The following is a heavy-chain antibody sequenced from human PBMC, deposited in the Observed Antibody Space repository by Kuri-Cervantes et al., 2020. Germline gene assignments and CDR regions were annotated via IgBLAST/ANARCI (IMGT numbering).Heavy chain of an antibody. CDR1: GFTFSSYG. CDR2: ISYDGSNK. J-gene: IGHJ4*02. V-gene: IGHV3-30*18. CDR3: AKDLGYSSSRTFDY. D-gene: IGHD6-13*01. Sequence: GESLKISCAASGFTFSSYGMHWVRQAPGKGLEWVAVISYDGSNKYYADSVKGRFTISRDNSKNTLYLQMNSLRAEGTAVYYCAKDLGYSSSRTFDYWGQGTLVTVSS.